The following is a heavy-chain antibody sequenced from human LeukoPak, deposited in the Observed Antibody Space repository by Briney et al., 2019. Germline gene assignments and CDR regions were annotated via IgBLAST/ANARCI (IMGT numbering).Heavy chain of an antibody. CDR2: ISSSSSYI. J-gene: IGHJ4*02. CDR3: ARGVVVVKGKSLFDY. Sequence: PGGSLRLSCAASGFTFSSYSMNWVRQAPGKGLEWVSSISSSSSYIYYADSVKGRFTISRDNAKNSLYLQMNSLRAEDTAVYYCARGVVVVKGKSLFDYWGQGTLVTVSS. CDR1: GFTFSSYS. D-gene: IGHD3-22*01. V-gene: IGHV3-21*01.